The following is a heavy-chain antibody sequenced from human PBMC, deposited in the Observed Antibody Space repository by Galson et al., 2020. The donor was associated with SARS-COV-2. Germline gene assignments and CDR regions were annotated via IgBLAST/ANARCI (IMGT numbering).Heavy chain of an antibody. CDR3: AKGLSGDSLTGYYSPPFFDY. CDR2: ISPNTDVS. J-gene: IGHJ4*02. D-gene: IGHD3-9*01. V-gene: IGHV1-2*02. Sequence: GESLKISCKASGHTFSDYYIHWVRQAPGHGLEWMGWISPNTDVSKYSQKFQGRVTLTRDTSVNTAYMELTGLRSDDTAVYYCAKGLSGDSLTGYYSPPFFDYWGQGTLVTVSS. CDR1: GHTFSDYY.